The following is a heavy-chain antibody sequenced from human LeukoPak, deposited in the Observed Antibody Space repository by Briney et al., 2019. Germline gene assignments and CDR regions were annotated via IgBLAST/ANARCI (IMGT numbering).Heavy chain of an antibody. CDR3: AKAGYGSGSYLRYYYYGMDV. J-gene: IGHJ6*02. D-gene: IGHD3-10*01. V-gene: IGHV2-5*02. CDR2: IYWDDDK. Sequence: ASDPTLVKPTQTLTLTCTLSGLSLNTAGVGVGWIRQPPGKALEWLALIYWDDDKRYNPSLKTRLTITKDTSKNQVVLTVTNMDPVDTATYYCAKAGYGSGSYLRYYYYGMDVWGQGTTVTVSS. CDR1: GLSLNTAGVG.